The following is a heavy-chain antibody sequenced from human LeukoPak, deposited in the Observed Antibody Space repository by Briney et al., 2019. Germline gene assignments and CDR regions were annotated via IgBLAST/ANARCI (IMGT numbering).Heavy chain of an antibody. CDR1: GFTFDDYG. Sequence: GESLRLSCAASGFTFDDYGMSWVRQAPGKGLEWVSTISGSGGSTYYADSVKGRFTISRDNSKNTLYLQMKSLRAEDTAVYYCAKESTVTPGNVNWFDSWGQGTLVTVSS. D-gene: IGHD4-17*01. J-gene: IGHJ5*01. V-gene: IGHV3-23*01. CDR3: AKESTVTPGNVNWFDS. CDR2: ISGSGGST.